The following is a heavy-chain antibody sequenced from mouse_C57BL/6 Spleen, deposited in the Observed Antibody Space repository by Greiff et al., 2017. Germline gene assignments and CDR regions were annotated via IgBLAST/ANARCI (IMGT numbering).Heavy chain of an antibody. CDR3: AIEPITTVVADYAMDY. V-gene: IGHV1-76*01. J-gene: IGHJ4*01. CDR2: IYPGSGNT. CDR1: GYTFTDYY. D-gene: IGHD1-1*01. Sequence: QVQLKESGAELVRPGASVKLSCKASGYTFTDYYINWVKQRPGQGLEWIARIYPGSGNTYYNEKFKGKATLTAEKSSSTAYMQLSSLTSEDSAVYFCAIEPITTVVADYAMDYWGQGTSVTVSS.